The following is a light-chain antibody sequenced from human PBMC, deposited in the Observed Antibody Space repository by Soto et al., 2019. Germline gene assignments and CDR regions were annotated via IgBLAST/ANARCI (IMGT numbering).Light chain of an antibody. V-gene: IGKV4-1*01. J-gene: IGKJ5*01. CDR1: RSVLSDSNNQNY. CDR3: QQYHSNPIT. CDR2: WAS. Sequence: DFVRTQSPDSLAVSLGERATINCKSSRSVLSDSNNQNYLAWFQQKPGQPPKLLLYWASTRESGVPDRFSGSGSGTDFTLTISSLQAEDVAVYYCQQYHSNPITFGQGTRLEIK.